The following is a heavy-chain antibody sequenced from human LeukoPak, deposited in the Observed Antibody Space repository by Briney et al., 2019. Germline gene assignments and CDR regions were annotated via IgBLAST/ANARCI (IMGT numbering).Heavy chain of an antibody. CDR1: GGSISSGGYY. CDR3: ARDRADYYDSSGYRYYFDY. CDR2: IYYSGST. V-gene: IGHV4-31*03. J-gene: IGHJ4*02. D-gene: IGHD3-22*01. Sequence: SETLSLTCTVSGGSISSGGYYWSWIRQHPGKGLEWIGYIYYSGSTYYNPSLKSRVTISVDTSKNQFSLKLSSVTAADTAVYYCARDRADYYDSSGYRYYFDYWGQGTLVTVSS.